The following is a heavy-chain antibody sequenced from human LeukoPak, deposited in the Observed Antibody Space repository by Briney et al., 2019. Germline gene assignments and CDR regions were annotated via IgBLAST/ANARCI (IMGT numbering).Heavy chain of an antibody. CDR2: IYYSGST. Sequence: PSETLSLTCTVSGGSISSYYWSWIRQPPGKGLEWIGYIYYSGSTNCNPSLKSRVTISVDTSKNQISLKLSSVTAADTAVYYCARDLGVMVRAFGIWGQGTMVTVSS. CDR3: ARDLGVMVRAFGI. CDR1: GGSISSYY. V-gene: IGHV4-59*01. D-gene: IGHD5-18*01. J-gene: IGHJ3*02.